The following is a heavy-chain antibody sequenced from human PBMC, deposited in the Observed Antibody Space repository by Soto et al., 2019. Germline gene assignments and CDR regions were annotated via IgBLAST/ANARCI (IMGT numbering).Heavy chain of an antibody. D-gene: IGHD2-21*02. V-gene: IGHV3-7*01. CDR3: ARDGGGNSYYFDY. CDR1: GFTFSSYW. CDR2: IKQDGSEK. Sequence: EVQLVESGGGLVQPGGSLRLSCAASGFTFSSYWMSWVRQAPGKGLEWVANIKQDGSEKYYVDSVKGRFPISRDNAKNALYLQMNSLRAEDTAVYYCARDGGGNSYYFDYWGQGPLVAVSS. J-gene: IGHJ4*02.